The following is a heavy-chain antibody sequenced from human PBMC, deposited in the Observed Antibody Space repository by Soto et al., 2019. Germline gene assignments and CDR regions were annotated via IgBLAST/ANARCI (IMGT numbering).Heavy chain of an antibody. J-gene: IGHJ4*02. D-gene: IGHD2-2*01. CDR1: SGSISSSNW. CDR3: ARGGGYCSSTSCYAREDFDY. V-gene: IGHV4-4*02. Sequence: QVQLQESGPGLVKPSGTLSLTCAVSSGSISSSNWWSWVRQPPGKGLERIGEIYHSGSTNYNPSLKSRVTISVDKSKNQFSLKLSSVTAADTAVYYCARGGGYCSSTSCYAREDFDYWGQGTLVTVSS. CDR2: IYHSGST.